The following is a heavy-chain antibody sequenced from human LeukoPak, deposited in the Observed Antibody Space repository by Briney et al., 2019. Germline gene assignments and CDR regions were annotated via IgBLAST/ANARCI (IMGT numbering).Heavy chain of an antibody. Sequence: ASVKVSCKASGYTFTSYGISWVRQAPGQGLEWMGIISPNGGTTNYAQKFQDRVTMTRDTSTSTVYMELSSLRSEDTAVYYCARGDSSWYRWFDPWGQGTLVTVSS. CDR1: GYTFTSYG. D-gene: IGHD6-13*01. J-gene: IGHJ5*02. V-gene: IGHV1-46*01. CDR2: ISPNGGTT. CDR3: ARGDSSWYRWFDP.